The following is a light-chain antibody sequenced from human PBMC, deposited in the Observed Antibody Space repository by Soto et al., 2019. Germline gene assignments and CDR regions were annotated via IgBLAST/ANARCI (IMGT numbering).Light chain of an antibody. CDR2: GAS. J-gene: IGKJ1*01. V-gene: IGKV3-20*01. Sequence: ENVLTQSPGTLSLSPGERATLSCRASQSVRGNYLAWYQQKPGQAPRLLVYGASSRATGIPDRFSGSGSGTDFSLTIRRLEPDDFAVYYCQKYGNFWTFGQGTKVDIK. CDR3: QKYGNFWT. CDR1: QSVRGNY.